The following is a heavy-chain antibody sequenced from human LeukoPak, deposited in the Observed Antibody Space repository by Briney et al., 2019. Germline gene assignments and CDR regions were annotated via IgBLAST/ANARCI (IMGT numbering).Heavy chain of an antibody. Sequence: GGSLRLSCAASGFTYDDYAMHWVRQAPGKGLEWVAVISYDGSNKYYADSVKGRFTISRDNSKNTLYLQMNSLRAEDTALYYCAKDDSSGSSYYFHGMDVWGQGTTVTVSS. J-gene: IGHJ6*02. CDR1: GFTYDDYA. CDR2: ISYDGSNK. V-gene: IGHV3-30*18. CDR3: AKDDSSGSSYYFHGMDV. D-gene: IGHD3-22*01.